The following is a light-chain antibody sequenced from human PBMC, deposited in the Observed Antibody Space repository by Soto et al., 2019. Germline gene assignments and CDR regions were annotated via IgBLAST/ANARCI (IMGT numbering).Light chain of an antibody. J-gene: IGKJ1*01. CDR1: QSVSSGY. CDR2: GAS. V-gene: IGKV3-20*01. Sequence: EIVLTQSPGTLSLSPGETATLSCRSSQSVSSGYLAWYQQKPGQAPRLLIYGASSRATGIPDRFSGSGSGTDFTLTISRPEPEDFAVYYCQQYGSSRTFGQGTQVEIK. CDR3: QQYGSSRT.